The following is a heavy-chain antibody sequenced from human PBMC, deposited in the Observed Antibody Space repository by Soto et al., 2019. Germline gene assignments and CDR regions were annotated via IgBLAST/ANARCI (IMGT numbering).Heavy chain of an antibody. CDR2: IIPIFGTA. J-gene: IGHJ6*02. CDR3: ASHSGSSPEGRYYYGMDV. D-gene: IGHD1-26*01. V-gene: IGHV1-69*12. Sequence: QVQLVQSGAEVKKPGYSVTVSCKASGGTFSSYAISWVRQAPGQGLEWMGGIIPIFGTADYAQKFQGRVTITADESTSTAYMELSSLRSEDTAVYYCASHSGSSPEGRYYYGMDVWGQGTTVTVSS. CDR1: GGTFSSYA.